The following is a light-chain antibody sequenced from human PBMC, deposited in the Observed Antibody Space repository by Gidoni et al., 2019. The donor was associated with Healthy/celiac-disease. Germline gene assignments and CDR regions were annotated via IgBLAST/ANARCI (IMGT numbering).Light chain of an antibody. Sequence: EIVLTQSPATLSLSPGERATLSCRASQSVSSYLAWYQQKPGQAPRLLIYDASNRATGIPARFSGSGSGKDFNLTISSLEPEDFAVYYCQQRSNWPWTFGQGTKVEIK. J-gene: IGKJ1*01. CDR1: QSVSSY. CDR3: QQRSNWPWT. CDR2: DAS. V-gene: IGKV3-11*01.